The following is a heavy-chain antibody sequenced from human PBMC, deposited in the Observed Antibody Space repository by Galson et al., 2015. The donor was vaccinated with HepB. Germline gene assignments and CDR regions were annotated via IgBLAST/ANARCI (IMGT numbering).Heavy chain of an antibody. Sequence: SVKVSCKASGCTFSSYSIIWVRQAPGQGLEWMGGIIPIFGTANYAQKFQGRVTITADESTSTAYMELSSLRSEDTAVYYCASYILVVTAISPPSFDYWGQGTLVTVSS. J-gene: IGHJ4*02. V-gene: IGHV1-69*13. CDR2: IIPIFGTA. CDR3: ASYILVVTAISPPSFDY. D-gene: IGHD2-21*02. CDR1: GCTFSSYS.